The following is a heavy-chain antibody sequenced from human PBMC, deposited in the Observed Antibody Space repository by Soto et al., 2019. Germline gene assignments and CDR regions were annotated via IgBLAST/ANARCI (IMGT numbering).Heavy chain of an antibody. J-gene: IGHJ4*02. Sequence: QVQLQESGPGLVKPSETLSLTCTVSGGSITGYYWSWIRQPPGKGLEWIGYIYYTGSTDHNPSLKSRVTISRDTSTDQASLQLTSVTAADTAVYYCAAAPRYWGQGTLVTVSS. V-gene: IGHV4-59*01. D-gene: IGHD2-15*01. CDR1: GGSITGYY. CDR3: AAAPRY. CDR2: IYYTGST.